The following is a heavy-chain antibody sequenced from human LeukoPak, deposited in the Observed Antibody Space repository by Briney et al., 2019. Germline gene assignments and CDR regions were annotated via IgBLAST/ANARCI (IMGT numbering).Heavy chain of an antibody. V-gene: IGHV3-33*08. CDR2: IWYDGSNK. Sequence: GGSLRLSCAASGFTFSSYAMSWVRQAPGKGLEWVAVIWYDGSNKYYADSVKGRFTISRDNSKNTLYLQMNSLRAEDTAVYYCARDRSRGVVPAALDVWGQGTTVTVSS. CDR1: GFTFSSYA. D-gene: IGHD2-2*01. CDR3: ARDRSRGVVPAALDV. J-gene: IGHJ6*02.